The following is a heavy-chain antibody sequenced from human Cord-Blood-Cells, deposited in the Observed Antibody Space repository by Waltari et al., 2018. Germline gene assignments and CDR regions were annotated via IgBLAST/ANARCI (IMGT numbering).Heavy chain of an antibody. CDR3: ARSEARCSSTSCYAFDI. CDR1: GGTFSSYA. J-gene: IGHJ3*02. D-gene: IGHD2-2*01. CDR2: IIPIFGTA. V-gene: IGHV1-69*01. Sequence: QVQLVQSGAEVKKPGSSVKVSCKASGGTFSSYAISWVRQAPGPGLEWMGGIIPIFGTANYAQKFQGRVTITADESTSTAYMELSSLRSEDTAVYYCARSEARCSSTSCYAFDIWGQGTMVTVSS.